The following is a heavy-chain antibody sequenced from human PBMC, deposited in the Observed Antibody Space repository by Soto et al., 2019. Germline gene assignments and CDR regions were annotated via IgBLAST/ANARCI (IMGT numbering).Heavy chain of an antibody. CDR3: ATWGGRGPVTPRLPFDS. V-gene: IGHV1-69*01. D-gene: IGHD4-4*01. Sequence: QVQLVQSGAEMKKPGSSVKVSCKASGGTFSNYAISWVRQAPGQGLEWMAGIIPIFGTSNYAQTFQGRGAITADEYTSTTYMGLSSRRSSDPTVYYCATWGGRGPVTPRLPFDSWGQGTTVTVSS. CDR2: IIPIFGTS. CDR1: GGTFSNYA. J-gene: IGHJ3*01.